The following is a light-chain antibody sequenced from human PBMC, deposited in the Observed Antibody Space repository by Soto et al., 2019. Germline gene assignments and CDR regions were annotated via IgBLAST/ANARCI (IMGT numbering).Light chain of an antibody. CDR3: HKYDSAPWT. Sequence: DIKMTQSPSSLSASVRDRVTITCRASQGISNYLAWYQQKPGKVPKLLIYAASTLQSGVPSRFSGSGSGTDFTLTISSLQPEDVATYYCHKYDSAPWTFGQGTKVEIK. V-gene: IGKV1-27*01. CDR2: AAS. CDR1: QGISNY. J-gene: IGKJ1*01.